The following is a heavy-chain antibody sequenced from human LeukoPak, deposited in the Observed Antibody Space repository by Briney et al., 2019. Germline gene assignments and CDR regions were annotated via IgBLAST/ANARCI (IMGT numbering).Heavy chain of an antibody. CDR1: GGSISSSSYY. CDR2: IYYSGST. J-gene: IGHJ4*02. D-gene: IGHD1-1*01. CDR3: ASGTGTPEGGFDY. V-gene: IGHV4-39*01. Sequence: SETLSLTCTISGGSISSSSYYWGWIRQPPGKGLEWIGSIYYSGSTYYNPSLKSRVTISVDTSKNQFSLKLSSVTAADTAVYYCASGTGTPEGGFDYWGQGTLVTVSS.